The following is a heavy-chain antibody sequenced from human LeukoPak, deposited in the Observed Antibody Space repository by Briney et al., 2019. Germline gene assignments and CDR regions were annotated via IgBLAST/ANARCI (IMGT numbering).Heavy chain of an antibody. CDR2: INSDGSSR. CDR1: GFTFINYW. V-gene: IGHV3-74*01. CDR3: ASASSHRIAAGGDY. Sequence: PGGSLRFSCAASGFTFINYWMHWVRQARGKGLVWVSRINSDGSSRNNADSVKGRFTISRDNAKNTLYLQMNSLRAEDTAVYYCASASSHRIAAGGDYWGQGTLVTVSS. D-gene: IGHD6-13*01. J-gene: IGHJ4*02.